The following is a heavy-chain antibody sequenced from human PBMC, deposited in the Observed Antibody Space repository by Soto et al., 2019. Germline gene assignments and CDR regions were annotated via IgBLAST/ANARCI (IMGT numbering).Heavy chain of an antibody. CDR1: EDSIRGGAD. Sequence: SAPMSLRYSVSEDSIRGGADWPRIRKPPWKGPEWIASIYHGGTTFYNPSLKSRITISVDTSNNQFSLKLTSVTAADTAVYYCARVHVMVVAGSTFDYWGHRTLVPVSS. V-gene: IGHV4-38-2*02. CDR3: ARVHVMVVAGSTFDY. J-gene: IGHJ4*01. CDR2: IYHGGTT. D-gene: IGHD6-19*01.